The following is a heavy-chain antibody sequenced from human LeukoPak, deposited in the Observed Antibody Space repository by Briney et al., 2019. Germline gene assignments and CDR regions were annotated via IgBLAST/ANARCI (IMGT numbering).Heavy chain of an antibody. CDR2: IYVDGTT. V-gene: IGHV3-66*01. CDR1: GLTVSSNY. Sequence: PGGSLRLSCAASGLTVSSNYISWVRQAPGKGLEWVSVIYVDGTTYYAGSVKGRFTISRDNSKNTLYLQMNSLRADDTAVYFCARDVSNRHLDCWGQGTLVTVSS. D-gene: IGHD1-14*01. J-gene: IGHJ4*02. CDR3: ARDVSNRHLDC.